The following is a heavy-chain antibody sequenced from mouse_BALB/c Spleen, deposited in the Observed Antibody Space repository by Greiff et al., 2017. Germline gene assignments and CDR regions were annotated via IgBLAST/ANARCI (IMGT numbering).Heavy chain of an antibody. J-gene: IGHJ1*01. D-gene: IGHD1-1*01. Sequence: EVQRVESGGGLVQPGGSLKLSCAASGFTFSSYGMSWVRQTPDKRLELVATINSNGGSTYYPDSVKGRFTISRDNAKNTLYLQMSSLKSEDTAMYYCARGTTVVANRYFDVWGAGTTVTVSS. CDR1: GFTFSSYG. CDR3: ARGTTVVANRYFDV. V-gene: IGHV5-6-3*01. CDR2: INSNGGST.